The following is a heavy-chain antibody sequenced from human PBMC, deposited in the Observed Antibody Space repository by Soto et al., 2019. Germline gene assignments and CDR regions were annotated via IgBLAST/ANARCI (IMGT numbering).Heavy chain of an antibody. V-gene: IGHV2-5*02. D-gene: IGHD3-10*01. CDR2: IYWDDDK. CDR1: GFSLSTSGVG. J-gene: IGHJ5*02. Sequence: SGPTLVNPTQTLTLTCTFSGFSLSTSGVGVGWIRQPPGKALEWLALIYWDDDKRYSPSLKSRLTITKDTSKNQVVLTMTNMDPVDTATYYCAHRRVTMVRGVIITKSVWFDPWGQGTLVTVSS. CDR3: AHRRVTMVRGVIITKSVWFDP.